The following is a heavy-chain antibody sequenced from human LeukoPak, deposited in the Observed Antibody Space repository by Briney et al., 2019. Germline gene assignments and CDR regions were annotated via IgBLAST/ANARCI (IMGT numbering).Heavy chain of an antibody. J-gene: IGHJ4*02. V-gene: IGHV3-23*01. CDR1: GFTFSGYA. Sequence: PGGSLRLSCAASGFTFSGYAMSWVRQAPGKGLEWVSAISTSGGSTYYADSVKGRFTISRDNSKNTLYLQMNSLRAEDTAVYYCARQLGYCSDGSCYFDYWGQGTLVTVSS. D-gene: IGHD2-15*01. CDR3: ARQLGYCSDGSCYFDY. CDR2: ISTSGGST.